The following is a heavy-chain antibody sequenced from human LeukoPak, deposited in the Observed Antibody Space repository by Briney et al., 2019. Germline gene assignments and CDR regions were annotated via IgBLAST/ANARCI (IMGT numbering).Heavy chain of an antibody. CDR2: IYYSGST. J-gene: IGHJ3*02. D-gene: IGHD1-26*01. Sequence: SETLSLTCTVSGGSISSSSYYWGWIRQPPGKGLEWIGSIYYSGSTYYNPSLKSRVTMSVDTSKNQFSLKLSSVTAADTAVYYCARVRGSYMGDVFDIWGQGTMVTVSS. CDR1: GGSISSSSYY. CDR3: ARVRGSYMGDVFDI. V-gene: IGHV4-39*07.